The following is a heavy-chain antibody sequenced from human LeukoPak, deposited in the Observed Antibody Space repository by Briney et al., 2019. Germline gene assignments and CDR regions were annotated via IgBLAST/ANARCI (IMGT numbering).Heavy chain of an antibody. J-gene: IGHJ4*02. Sequence: SVKVSCKASGCTFSSYAISWVRQATGQGLEWMGGIIPIFGTANYAQKFQGRVTITTDESTSTAYMELSSLRSEDKAVYYCARSSSPYYYDSSGYYYFDHWGQGTLVTVSS. V-gene: IGHV1-69*05. CDR1: GCTFSSYA. D-gene: IGHD3-22*01. CDR3: ARSSSPYYYDSSGYYYFDH. CDR2: IIPIFGTA.